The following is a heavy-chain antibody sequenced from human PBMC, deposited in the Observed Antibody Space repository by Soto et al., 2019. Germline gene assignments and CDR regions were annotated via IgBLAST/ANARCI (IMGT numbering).Heavy chain of an antibody. V-gene: IGHV3-21*01. CDR1: GFTFSSYS. CDR2: ISSSSSYI. J-gene: IGHJ4*02. Sequence: ESGGGLVKPGGSLRLSCAASGFTFSSYSMNWVRQAPGKGLEWVSSISSSSSYIYYADSVKGRFTISRDNAKNSLYLQMNSLRAEDTAVYYCARDFIVATRGMDYWGQGTLVTVSS. CDR3: ARDFIVATRGMDY. D-gene: IGHD5-12*01.